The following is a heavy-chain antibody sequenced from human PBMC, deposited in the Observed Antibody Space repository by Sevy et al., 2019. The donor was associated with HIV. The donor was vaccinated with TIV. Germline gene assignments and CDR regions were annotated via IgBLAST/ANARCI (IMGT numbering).Heavy chain of an antibody. Sequence: GGSLRLSCAISGFTVNDKYIIWVRQAPGKGLEWVSFIFSSGSTYYADSAKGRFPISRDKAKNTVYLQMNSVRADDTAVDYCVSLCVSYRSGWSYLDYWGQGTLVTVSS. J-gene: IGHJ4*02. V-gene: IGHV3-66*02. CDR3: VSLCVSYRSGWSYLDY. D-gene: IGHD6-19*01. CDR2: IFSSGST. CDR1: GFTVNDKY.